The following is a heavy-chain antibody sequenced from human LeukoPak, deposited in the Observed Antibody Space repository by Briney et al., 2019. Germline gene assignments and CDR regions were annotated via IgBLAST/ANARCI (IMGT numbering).Heavy chain of an antibody. D-gene: IGHD6-19*01. J-gene: IGHJ5*02. CDR1: GFTFSTCA. CDR3: ARDLIAVTGTGFWFDP. V-gene: IGHV3-30-3*01. Sequence: GRSLRLSCAASGFTFSTCAIHWVRQAPGKGLEWVAVISDDGSTKYYADSVKGRFTISRDNSKNMLYLQMNSLRAEDSAVYYCARDLIAVTGTGFWFDPRGQGTLVTVSS. CDR2: ISDDGSTK.